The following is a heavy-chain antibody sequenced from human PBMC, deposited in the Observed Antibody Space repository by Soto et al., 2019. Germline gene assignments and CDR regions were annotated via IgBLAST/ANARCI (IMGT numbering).Heavy chain of an antibody. CDR1: GYTLTELS. D-gene: IGHD1-20*01. V-gene: IGHV1-24*01. CDR3: ATSFPSPWYYWNDRGNY. Sequence: ASVKVSCKVSGYTLTELSMHWVRQAPGKGLEWMGGFDPEDGETIYAQKFQGRVTMTEDTSTDTAYMELSSLRSEDTAVYYCATSFPSPWYYWNDRGNYWGQGTLVTVSS. CDR2: FDPEDGET. J-gene: IGHJ4*02.